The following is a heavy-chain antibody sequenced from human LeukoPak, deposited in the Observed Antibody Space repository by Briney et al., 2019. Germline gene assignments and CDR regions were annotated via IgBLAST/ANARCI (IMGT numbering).Heavy chain of an antibody. Sequence: PGGSLRLSCAASGFTFSSYSMNWVRQAPGKGLEWVSSISSSSSYIYYADSVKGRFTISRDNAKNSLYLQMNSLRADDTAVYYCARATNYYDSSGYPHWGQGTLVTVSS. J-gene: IGHJ4*02. CDR1: GFTFSSYS. CDR2: ISSSSSYI. V-gene: IGHV3-21*01. D-gene: IGHD3-22*01. CDR3: ARATNYYDSSGYPH.